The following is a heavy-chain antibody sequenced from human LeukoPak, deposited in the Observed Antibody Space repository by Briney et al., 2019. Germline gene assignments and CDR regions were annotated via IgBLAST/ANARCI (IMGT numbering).Heavy chain of an antibody. Sequence: GSSVKVSCKASGGTFSSYAISWVRQAPGQGLEWMGGIIPIFGTANYAQKFQGRVTITADESTSTAYMELSSLRSENTAVYYCARDFGDDYSNPFDYWGQGTLVTVSS. V-gene: IGHV1-69*01. CDR3: ARDFGDDYSNPFDY. D-gene: IGHD4-11*01. CDR1: GGTFSSYA. CDR2: IIPIFGTA. J-gene: IGHJ4*02.